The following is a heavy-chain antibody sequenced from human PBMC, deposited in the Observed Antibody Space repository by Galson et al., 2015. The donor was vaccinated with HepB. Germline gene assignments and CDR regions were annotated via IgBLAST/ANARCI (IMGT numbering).Heavy chain of an antibody. CDR2: VSWNYDK. CDR1: GFSLNTGGVG. Sequence: PALVKPTQTLTLTCTFPGFSLNTGGVGVGWIRQPPGKPLDGLALVSWNYDKGYSPSLKSRVTIPKDTSKNQVVLTMTNMDPVDTATYYCAYRQAPMYAFDFWGQGTMVTVSS. J-gene: IGHJ3*01. V-gene: IGHV2-5*01. CDR3: AYRQAPMYAFDF. D-gene: IGHD3-10*02.